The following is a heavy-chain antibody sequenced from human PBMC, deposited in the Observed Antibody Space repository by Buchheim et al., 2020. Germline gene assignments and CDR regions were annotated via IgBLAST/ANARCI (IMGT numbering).Heavy chain of an antibody. CDR1: GGSISSGDYY. D-gene: IGHD3-22*01. J-gene: IGHJ4*02. V-gene: IGHV4-30-4*01. CDR3: ARESTYYYDSSGYGSSFDY. CDR2: NYYSGST. Sequence: QVQLQESGPGLVKPSQTLSLTCTVSGGSISSGDYYLSWIRQPPGKGLEWIGYNYYSGSTYYNPSLKSRVTITVDKSKNQFSLKLSSVTAADTAVYYCARESTYYYDSSGYGSSFDYWGQGTL.